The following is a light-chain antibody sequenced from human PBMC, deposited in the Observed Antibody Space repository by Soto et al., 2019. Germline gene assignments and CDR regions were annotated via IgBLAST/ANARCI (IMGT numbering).Light chain of an antibody. CDR1: TSDIGGYEY. J-gene: IGLJ1*01. CDR3: SSYTASSTYV. V-gene: IGLV2-14*03. CDR2: AVH. Sequence: QSVLTQPASVSGSPGQSITISCTGSTSDIGGYEYVSWYQQYPGKAPRLIIYAVHSRPSGVSNRFSGSKSGNTASLTISGLQAEDEADYHCSSYTASSTYVFGTGTKLTVL.